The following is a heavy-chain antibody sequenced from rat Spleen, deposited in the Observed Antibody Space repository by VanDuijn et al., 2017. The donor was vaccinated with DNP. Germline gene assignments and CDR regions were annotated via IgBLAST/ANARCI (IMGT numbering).Heavy chain of an antibody. CDR1: GYSITNNY. D-gene: IGHD1-11*01. Sequence: EVQLQESGPGLVKPSQSLSLTCSVTGYSITNNYWGWIRKFPGNEMEWMGYISYSGSTASSPSLKSRISITRDTSKNQFFLQLNSVTTEDTATYYCARGLNYGGYIYSWYFDFWGPGTMVTVSS. CDR3: ARGLNYGGYIYSWYFDF. J-gene: IGHJ1*01. V-gene: IGHV3-1*01. CDR2: ISYSGST.